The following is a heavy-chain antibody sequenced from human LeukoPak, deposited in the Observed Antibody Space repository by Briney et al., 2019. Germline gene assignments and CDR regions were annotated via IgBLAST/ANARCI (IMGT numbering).Heavy chain of an antibody. Sequence: GGSLRLSCAASGFTFSSYGMHWVRQAPGKGLEWVAVIWYDGSNKYYADSVKGRFTISRDNSKNTLYLQMNSLRAEDTAVYYCARRGSSGCFDYWGQGTLVTVSS. D-gene: IGHD6-19*01. CDR1: GFTFSSYG. V-gene: IGHV3-30*19. J-gene: IGHJ4*02. CDR2: IWYDGSNK. CDR3: ARRGSSGCFDY.